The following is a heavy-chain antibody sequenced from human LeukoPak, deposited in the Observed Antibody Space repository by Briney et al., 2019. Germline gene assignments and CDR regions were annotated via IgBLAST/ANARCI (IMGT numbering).Heavy chain of an antibody. CDR3: AKLYDILTGYFDY. D-gene: IGHD3-9*01. Sequence: GGSLRLSCAASGFTFSSYAMSWVRQAPGKGLEWVSAISGSGGSTYYADSVRGRFTISRDNSKNTLYLQMNSLRAEDTAVYYCAKLYDILTGYFDYWGQGTLVTVSS. V-gene: IGHV3-23*01. CDR1: GFTFSSYA. J-gene: IGHJ4*02. CDR2: ISGSGGST.